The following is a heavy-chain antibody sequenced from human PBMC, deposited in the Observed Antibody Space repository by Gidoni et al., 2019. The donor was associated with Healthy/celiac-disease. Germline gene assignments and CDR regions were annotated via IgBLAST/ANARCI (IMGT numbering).Heavy chain of an antibody. CDR1: GFTFSSYW. CDR3: AREGSSSYFDY. CDR2: IKQDGSEK. Sequence: EVQLVESGGGLVQPGGSLSLSCAASGFTFSSYWMSWVRQAPGKGLEWVANIKQDGSEKYYVDSVKGRFTISRDNAKNSLYLQMNSLRAEDTAVYYCAREGSSSYFDYWGQGTLVTVSS. D-gene: IGHD6-6*01. J-gene: IGHJ4*02. V-gene: IGHV3-7*03.